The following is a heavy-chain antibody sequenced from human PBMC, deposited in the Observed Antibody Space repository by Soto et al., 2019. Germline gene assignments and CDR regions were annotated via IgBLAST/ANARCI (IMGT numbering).Heavy chain of an antibody. V-gene: IGHV3-23*01. J-gene: IGHJ4*02. D-gene: IGHD6-13*01. CDR3: ARRGPGTYFDY. CDR1: GFTFSSYA. CDR2: VSGSGGST. Sequence: EVQLLESGGGLVQPGGSLRLSCAASGFTFSSYAMRWVRQAPGKGLEWVSAVSGSGGSTYYADSVKGRFTISRDNSKNTVYRQMNSLRGEDTAVYYCARRGPGTYFDYWGQGTLVTVSS.